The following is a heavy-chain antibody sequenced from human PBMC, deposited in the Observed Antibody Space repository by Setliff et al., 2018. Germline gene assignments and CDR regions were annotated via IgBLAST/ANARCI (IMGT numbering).Heavy chain of an antibody. V-gene: IGHV1-69*13. CDR3: ARGYRGYYNFWSGSQGANWFDP. Sequence: SVKVSCKASGGTFSSYAISWVRQAPGQGLEWMGGIIPIFGTANYAQKFQGRVTITADESTSTAYMELSSLRPEDTAVYYCARGYRGYYNFWSGSQGANWFDPWGQGTLVTVSS. CDR1: GGTFSSYA. J-gene: IGHJ5*02. D-gene: IGHD3-3*01. CDR2: IIPIFGTA.